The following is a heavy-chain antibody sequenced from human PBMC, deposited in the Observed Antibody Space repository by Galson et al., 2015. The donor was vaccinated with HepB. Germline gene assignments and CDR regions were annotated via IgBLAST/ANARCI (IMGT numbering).Heavy chain of an antibody. V-gene: IGHV3-7*03. J-gene: IGHJ6*03. D-gene: IGHD6-25*01. CDR1: GFTFSTFW. CDR2: IKQDGSEK. Sequence: SLRLSCAASGFTFSTFWMSWVRQAPGKGLEWVANIKQDGSEKNYVDSVKGRFTISRDNAKNSLYLQMNSLGAEDTAVYYCVRDRSGTYYYKYMDVWGKGSSVTPSS. CDR3: VRDRSGTYYYKYMDV.